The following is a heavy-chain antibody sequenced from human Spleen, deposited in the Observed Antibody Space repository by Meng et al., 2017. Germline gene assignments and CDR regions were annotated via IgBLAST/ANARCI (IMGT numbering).Heavy chain of an antibody. CDR2: IYWDDDK. Sequence: QITLKGSGPTVVKPTQTLTLTCTFPGFSLTTRGAGVGWIRQPPGKALEWLALIYWDDDKRYSPSLKSRLTVTKDTSKNQVVLTMTNVDPVDTATYYCAHWMYDSAYSHNYFDPWGQGTLVTVSS. J-gene: IGHJ5*02. CDR1: GFSLTTRGAG. V-gene: IGHV2-5*02. CDR3: AHWMYDSAYSHNYFDP. D-gene: IGHD3-22*01.